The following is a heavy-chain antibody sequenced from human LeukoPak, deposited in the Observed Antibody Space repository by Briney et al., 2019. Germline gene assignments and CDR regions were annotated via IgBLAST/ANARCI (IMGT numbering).Heavy chain of an antibody. CDR1: GFTVSSNS. CDR3: ARRAGAYSHPYDS. V-gene: IGHV3-53*01. D-gene: IGHD4/OR15-4a*01. J-gene: IGHJ4*02. CDR2: IYSDNT. Sequence: GGSLRLSCTVSGFTVSSNSMSWVRQAPGKGLEWVSFIYSDNTHYSDSVKGRFTISRDNSKNTLYLQMNSLRAEDTAVYYCARRAGAYSHPYDSWGQGTLVTVSS.